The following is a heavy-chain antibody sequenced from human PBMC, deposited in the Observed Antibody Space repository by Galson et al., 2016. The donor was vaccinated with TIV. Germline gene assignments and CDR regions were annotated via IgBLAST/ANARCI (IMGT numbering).Heavy chain of an antibody. CDR2: ISTGSSYI. Sequence: SLRLSCAASGFTFSAYTMNWVRQAPGKGLEWVSSISTGSSYIFYADSVKGRFTISRDNAKNSLYLQINGLRAEDTAVYYCARGPRLRTSLFEDITKTFDYWGQGARVTVSS. V-gene: IGHV3-21*06. J-gene: IGHJ4*02. D-gene: IGHD3-3*01. CDR3: ARGPRLRTSLFEDITKTFDY. CDR1: GFTFSAYT.